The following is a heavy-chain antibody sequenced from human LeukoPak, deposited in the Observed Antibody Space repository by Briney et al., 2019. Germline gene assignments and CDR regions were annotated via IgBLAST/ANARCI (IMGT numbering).Heavy chain of an antibody. D-gene: IGHD2-15*01. CDR1: GDSFSGYY. Sequence: SEALSLTCAVYGDSFSGYYWSWIRQSPGTGLEWIGEVNDRGTTNYNPNLKSRVTISVVTSSNQFSLRLTSVTAADTAIYFCATRRGGPYPYYFDHWDQGALVTVSS. J-gene: IGHJ4*02. V-gene: IGHV4-34*01. CDR2: VNDRGTT. CDR3: ATRRGGPYPYYFDH.